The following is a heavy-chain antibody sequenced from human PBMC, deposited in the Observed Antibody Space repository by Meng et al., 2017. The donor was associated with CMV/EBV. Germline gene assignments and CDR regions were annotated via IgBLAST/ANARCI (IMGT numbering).Heavy chain of an antibody. V-gene: IGHV1-18*01. D-gene: IGHD4-17*01. Sequence: ASVKVSCKAPGNIFTKNGISWVRQAPGQRLEWMGWISADNQNTNLVQRFQGRVTMTRETSTNTAYVELRSLRSDDTAVYYCAMGGDYGDYHDPFDYWGQGTLVTVSS. CDR1: GNIFTKNG. CDR3: AMGGDYGDYHDPFDY. J-gene: IGHJ4*02. CDR2: ISADNQNT.